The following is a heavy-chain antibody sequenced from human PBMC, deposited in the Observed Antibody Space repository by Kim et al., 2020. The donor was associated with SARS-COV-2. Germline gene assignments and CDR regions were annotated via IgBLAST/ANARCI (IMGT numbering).Heavy chain of an antibody. CDR3: ARDTPLWVGALPSDI. D-gene: IGHD1-26*01. CDR1: GYTFTTYG. Sequence: ASVKVSCKASGYTFTTYGISWVRQAPGQGLEWMGWISAYNGNTNYAQKLQGRVTMTTDTSTSTAYMELRSLKSDDTAVSYCARDTPLWVGALPSDIWGQGTMVTVSS. V-gene: IGHV1-18*01. CDR2: ISAYNGNT. J-gene: IGHJ3*02.